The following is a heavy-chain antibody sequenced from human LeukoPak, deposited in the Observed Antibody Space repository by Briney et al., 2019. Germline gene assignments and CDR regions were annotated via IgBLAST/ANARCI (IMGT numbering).Heavy chain of an antibody. CDR1: GFTFSSYA. D-gene: IGHD2-2*01. CDR2: ISGSGGST. CDR3: AKDAPVNIVVVPAANS. J-gene: IGHJ4*02. V-gene: IGHV3-23*01. Sequence: PGGSLRLPCAASGFTFSSYAMSWVRQAPGKELEWVSAISGSGGSTYYADSVKGRFTISRDNSKNTLYLQMNSLRAEDTAVYYCAKDAPVNIVVVPAANSWGQGTLVTVSS.